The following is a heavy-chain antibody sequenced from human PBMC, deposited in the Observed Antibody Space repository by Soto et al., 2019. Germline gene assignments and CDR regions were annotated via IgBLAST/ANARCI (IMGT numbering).Heavy chain of an antibody. Sequence: GGSLRLSCAASGFTFSFYAMHWVRQAPGKGLEWVSYISYSGTIHYADSVKGRFTISRDNAKNSLYLQMNSLTDEDTAVYYCARDPRCLDYWGQGTLVTVSS. CDR2: ISYSGTI. CDR3: ARDPRCLDY. J-gene: IGHJ4*02. CDR1: GFTFSFYA. V-gene: IGHV3-48*02.